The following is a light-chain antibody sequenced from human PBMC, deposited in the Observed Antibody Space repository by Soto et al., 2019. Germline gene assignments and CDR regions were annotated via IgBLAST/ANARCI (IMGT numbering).Light chain of an antibody. CDR2: GAS. V-gene: IGKV3-20*01. CDR3: QQYANSPLT. CDR1: QSVRSTY. J-gene: IGKJ4*01. Sequence: MVLTQSPGTLSLSPGERATLSCRASQSVRSTYLAWYQQKPGQAPRLLIYGASSRATGIPDRFSGSGSGTDFTLTISRLEPEDFAVYYCQQYANSPLTFGGGAKVEIK.